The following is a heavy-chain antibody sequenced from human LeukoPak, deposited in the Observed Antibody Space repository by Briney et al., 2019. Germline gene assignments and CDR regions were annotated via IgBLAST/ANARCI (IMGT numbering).Heavy chain of an antibody. J-gene: IGHJ6*02. V-gene: IGHV3-33*01. Sequence: GGSLRLSCAASGFTFSSYGMHWVRQAPGKGLEWVAVIWYDGSNKYYADSVKGRFTISRDNSKNTLYLQVNSLRAEDTAVYYCATAPYYYGPGSYPYYYYGMDVWGQGTTVTVSS. CDR1: GFTFSSYG. CDR2: IWYDGSNK. CDR3: ATAPYYYGPGSYPYYYYGMDV. D-gene: IGHD3-10*01.